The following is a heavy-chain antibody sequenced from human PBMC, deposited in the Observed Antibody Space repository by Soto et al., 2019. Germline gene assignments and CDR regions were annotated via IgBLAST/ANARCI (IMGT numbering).Heavy chain of an antibody. J-gene: IGHJ4*02. CDR2: ISAYNGNT. D-gene: IGHD1-1*01. Sequence: QVHLVQSGAEVKNPGASVKVSCKASGYTFTSYGISWVRQAPGQGLEWMVRISAYNGNTIYAQKFQDRVTMTTDTSTSTAYMELRSLRSDDTAMYYCARTGDNYYYFDCWGQGTPVTVSS. V-gene: IGHV1-18*01. CDR3: ARTGDNYYYFDC. CDR1: GYTFTSYG.